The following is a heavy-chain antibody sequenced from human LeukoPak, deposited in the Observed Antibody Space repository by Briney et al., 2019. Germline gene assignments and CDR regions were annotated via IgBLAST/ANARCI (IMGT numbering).Heavy chain of an antibody. Sequence: SETLSLTCAVYGGSFSGYYWSWIRQPPGKGLEWIGEINHSGSTNYNPSLKSRVTISVDTSKNQFSLKLSPVTAADTAVYYCARAHRRGYYGSGKKFDYWGQGTLVTVSS. V-gene: IGHV4-34*01. J-gene: IGHJ4*02. CDR3: ARAHRRGYYGSGKKFDY. CDR1: GGSFSGYY. CDR2: INHSGST. D-gene: IGHD3-10*01.